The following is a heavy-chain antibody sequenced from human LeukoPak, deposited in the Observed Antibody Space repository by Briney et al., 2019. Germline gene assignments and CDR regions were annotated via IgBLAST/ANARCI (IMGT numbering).Heavy chain of an antibody. D-gene: IGHD3-10*01. CDR1: GFTFSSYA. CDR2: ISGSGGST. CDR3: AGDPPRSGWFDP. J-gene: IGHJ5*02. V-gene: IGHV3-23*01. Sequence: GGSLRLSCAASGFTFSSYAMSWVRQAPGKGLEWVSAISGSGGSTYYADSVKGRFAISRDNSKNTLYLQMNSLRAEDTAVYYCAGDPPRSGWFDPWGQGTLVTVSS.